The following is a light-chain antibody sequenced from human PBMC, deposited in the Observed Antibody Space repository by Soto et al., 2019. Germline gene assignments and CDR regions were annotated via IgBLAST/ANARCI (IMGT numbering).Light chain of an antibody. CDR3: HQYNNWPPLT. J-gene: IGKJ4*01. V-gene: IGKV3-15*01. Sequence: DIVMTQSPATLSVSPGERANLSCRVSQSVSSNLAWYQQKFGQAPRLLIYGASTRATGIPARFSGSGSGTEFTLTISSLQSEDFAVYYCHQYNNWPPLTFGGGTKVEIK. CDR2: GAS. CDR1: QSVSSN.